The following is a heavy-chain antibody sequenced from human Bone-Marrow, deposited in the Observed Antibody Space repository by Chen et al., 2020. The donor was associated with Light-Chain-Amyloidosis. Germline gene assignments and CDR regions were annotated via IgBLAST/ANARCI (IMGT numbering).Heavy chain of an antibody. CDR3: ARARLNMFRGVAPYYFDY. V-gene: IGHV4-39*07. CDR2: FYYTGSA. J-gene: IGHJ4*02. CDR1: GGAISHNIYY. D-gene: IGHD3-10*01. Sequence: QLQLQESGPGMVKPSETLSLTCTVSGGAISHNIYYWAWIRQPPGQGLAWIGSFYYTGSAYYRPSLKSRVPMSVDTSMNQFSLSLSSVTAADTAVYYCARARLNMFRGVAPYYFDYWGQGTLVTVSS.